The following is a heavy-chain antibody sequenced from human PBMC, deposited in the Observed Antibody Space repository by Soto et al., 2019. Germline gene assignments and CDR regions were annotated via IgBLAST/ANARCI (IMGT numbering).Heavy chain of an antibody. V-gene: IGHV3-23*01. J-gene: IGHJ3*02. Sequence: EVQLWDSGGGLVQPGGSLRLSCAASGFTFSNYAMGWVRQAPGKGLEWVSVITDSASTYFADSVKGRFTISRDNSKNTLYLQMSTLRAEDTAVYYCAKATGDAFDIWGQVTLVTVSS. CDR1: GFTFSNYA. CDR3: AKATGDAFDI. CDR2: ITDSAST.